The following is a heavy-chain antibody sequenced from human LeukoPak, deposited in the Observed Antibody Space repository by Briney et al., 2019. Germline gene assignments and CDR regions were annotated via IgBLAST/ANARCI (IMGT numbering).Heavy chain of an antibody. V-gene: IGHV3-74*01. CDR3: VREYSSSSGRAFDI. Sequence: GGSLRPSCAASGFTFSSYWMHWVRQAPGKGLVWVSRISTDGGSTNSADSVKGRFTISRDNAKNTLYLQMNSLRAEDTAVYYCVREYSSSSGRAFDIWGQGTMVTVSP. CDR2: ISTDGGST. CDR1: GFTFSSYW. D-gene: IGHD6-6*01. J-gene: IGHJ3*02.